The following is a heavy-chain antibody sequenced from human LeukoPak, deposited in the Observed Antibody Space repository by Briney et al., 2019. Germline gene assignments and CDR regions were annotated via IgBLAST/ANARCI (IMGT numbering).Heavy chain of an antibody. CDR2: IIPIFGTA. Sequence: SVKVSCKASGGTFSSYAISWVRQAPGQGLEWMGGIIPIFGTANYAQKFQGRVTMTRNTAISTAYMELSSLRSEDTAVYYCVRTPPNWGADYWGQGTLVTVSS. CDR3: VRTPPNWGADY. D-gene: IGHD7-27*01. J-gene: IGHJ4*02. CDR1: GGTFSSYA. V-gene: IGHV1-69*05.